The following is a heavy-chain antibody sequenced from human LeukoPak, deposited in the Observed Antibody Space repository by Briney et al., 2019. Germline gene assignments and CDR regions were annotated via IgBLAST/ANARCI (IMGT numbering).Heavy chain of an antibody. J-gene: IGHJ4*02. D-gene: IGHD2-21*01. Sequence: GGALRLSCAASGFDISSNVMTWLRQAPRKGVGWVAGITGPGVSTYYAHSVKGRFPISRDNSKNTLYLQINTLIAEDTALYYCAKTSSFYAKDYCGDWGQGTLVTVSS. CDR1: GFDISSNV. V-gene: IGHV3-23*01. CDR3: AKTSSFYAKDYCGD. CDR2: ITGPGVST.